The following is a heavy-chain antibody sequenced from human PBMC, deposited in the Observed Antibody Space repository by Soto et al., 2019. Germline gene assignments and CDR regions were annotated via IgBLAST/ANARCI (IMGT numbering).Heavy chain of an antibody. CDR2: MSGGGETT. J-gene: IGHJ4*02. Sequence: EVQLLESGGGLVQPGGSLRLSCAASGLTSSSYAMTWVRQAPGKGLEWVSAMSGGGETTYYADSVKGRFTISRDNSRNTLYLQMNSLRADDSAAYYCAKWHTYYYDSRGFSGFDCWGRGTLVTVSS. CDR3: AKWHTYYYDSRGFSGFDC. D-gene: IGHD3-22*01. V-gene: IGHV3-23*01. CDR1: GLTSSSYA.